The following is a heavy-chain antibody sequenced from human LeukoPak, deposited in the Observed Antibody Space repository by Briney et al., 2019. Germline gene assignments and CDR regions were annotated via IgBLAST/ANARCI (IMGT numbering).Heavy chain of an antibody. CDR1: GFTFSSYA. J-gene: IGHJ4*02. V-gene: IGHV3-33*06. Sequence: GGSLRLSCAASGFTFSSYAMNWVRQAPGKGLEWVGSIWYDGSKEYYADSVKGRFTISRDNSKYTLYLQMSSLRAEDTAVYYCAKGKISAYSYGDTHFDYWGQGTLVTVSS. CDR3: AKGKISAYSYGDTHFDY. CDR2: IWYDGSKE. D-gene: IGHD5-18*01.